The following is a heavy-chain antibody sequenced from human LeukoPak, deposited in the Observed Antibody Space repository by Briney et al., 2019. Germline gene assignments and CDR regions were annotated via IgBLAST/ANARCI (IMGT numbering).Heavy chain of an antibody. CDR2: ISYDGSNK. CDR1: GFTFSSYA. J-gene: IGHJ4*02. V-gene: IGHV3-30-3*01. CDR3: ARERLDYYGGNAYFDY. Sequence: GGSLRLSCAASGFTFSSYAMHWVRQAPGKGLEWVAVISYDGSNKYYADSVKGRFTISRDNSKNTLYLQMNCLRAEDTAVYYCARERLDYYGGNAYFDYWGQGALVTVSS. D-gene: IGHD4-23*01.